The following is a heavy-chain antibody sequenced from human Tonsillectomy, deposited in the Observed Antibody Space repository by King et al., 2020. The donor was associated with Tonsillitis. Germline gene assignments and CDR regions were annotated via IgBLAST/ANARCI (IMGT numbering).Heavy chain of an antibody. Sequence: QLQESGPGLVKPSETLSLTCTVSGGSISSYYWSWIRPPPGKGLEWIGYIYYTGSTNYNPSLKSRVTISVDTSKNQFSLKLSSVTAADTAVYYCARAGGYSGSQLYWGQGTLVTVSS. D-gene: IGHD1-26*01. J-gene: IGHJ4*02. CDR2: IYYTGST. V-gene: IGHV4-59*01. CDR1: GGSISSYY. CDR3: ARAGGYSGSQLY.